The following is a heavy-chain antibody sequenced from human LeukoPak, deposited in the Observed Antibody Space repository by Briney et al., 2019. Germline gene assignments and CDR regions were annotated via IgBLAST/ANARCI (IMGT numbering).Heavy chain of an antibody. CDR3: ASSKGYSGYDWLSYFDY. CDR1: GFTFSSYG. CDR2: ISYDGSNK. Sequence: GGSLRLSCAASGFTFSSYGMHWVRQAPGKGLEWVAVISYDGSNKYYADSVKGRFIISRDNSKNTLYLQMNSLRAEDTAVYYCASSKGYSGYDWLSYFDYWGQGTLVTVSS. D-gene: IGHD5-12*01. J-gene: IGHJ4*02. V-gene: IGHV3-30*03.